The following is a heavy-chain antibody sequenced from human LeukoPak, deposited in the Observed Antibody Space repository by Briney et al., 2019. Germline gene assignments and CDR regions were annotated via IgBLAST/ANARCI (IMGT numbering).Heavy chain of an antibody. V-gene: IGHV4-34*01. Sequence: SETLSLTCAVYGGSFSGYYWCWIRHRPRKRLEWIGEINHNERTNYNPSLKSRVTISVDTSKNQFSLKLSSVTAADTAVYYCARGGYSYGDFDYWGQGTLVTVSS. CDR3: ARGGYSYGDFDY. J-gene: IGHJ4*02. CDR1: GGSFSGYY. CDR2: INHNERT. D-gene: IGHD5-18*01.